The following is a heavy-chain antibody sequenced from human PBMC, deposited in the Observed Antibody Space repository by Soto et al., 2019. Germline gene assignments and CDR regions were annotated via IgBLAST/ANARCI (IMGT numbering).Heavy chain of an antibody. V-gene: IGHV3-15*07. J-gene: IGHJ6*02. CDR2: IKSKTDGGTT. CDR3: TTAGYCSGASCYYYYGMDV. D-gene: IGHD2-15*01. CDR1: GFTFSNAW. Sequence: EVQLVESGGGLVKPGGSLRLSCAASGFTFSNAWMNWVRQAPGKGLEWVGRIKSKTDGGTTDYSAPVKGRFTISRDDSKNTLYRQMNSLKTEDTAVYYCTTAGYCSGASCYYYYGMDVWGQGTTVTVSS.